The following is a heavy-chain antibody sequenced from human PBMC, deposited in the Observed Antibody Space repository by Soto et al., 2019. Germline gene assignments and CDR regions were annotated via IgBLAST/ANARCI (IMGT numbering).Heavy chain of an antibody. Sequence: QVQLQQSGPALVKPSQTLSLTCAISGDSVSSNSAAWNWIRQSPSRSVEWLGRTYYRSKWYNDYALAVKRQKTINHHTSQNQSSRQPNSVPHEDTAVYYCARRPLSSVAARDGMDVWGQGTTVTVSS. CDR3: ARRPLSSVAARDGMDV. J-gene: IGHJ6*02. CDR2: TYYRSKWYN. D-gene: IGHD6-6*01. CDR1: GDSVSSNSAA. V-gene: IGHV6-1*01.